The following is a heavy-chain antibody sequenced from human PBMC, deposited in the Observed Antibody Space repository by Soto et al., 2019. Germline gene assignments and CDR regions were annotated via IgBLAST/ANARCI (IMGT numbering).Heavy chain of an antibody. V-gene: IGHV3-33*01. CDR2: ILYDGNNK. Sequence: GGSLRLSCAASGFTFSDYGIHWVRQAPGKGLEWVALILYDGNNKYYADSVKGRFTVSRDNSKNTLDLQMNSLRAEDTAVYYCARDQGIGAFDIWGQGTMVTVSS. CDR1: GFTFSDYG. J-gene: IGHJ3*02. D-gene: IGHD2-21*01. CDR3: ARDQGIGAFDI.